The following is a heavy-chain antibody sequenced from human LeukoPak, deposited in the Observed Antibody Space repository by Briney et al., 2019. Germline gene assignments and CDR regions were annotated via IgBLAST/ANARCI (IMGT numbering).Heavy chain of an antibody. Sequence: GGSLRLSCAASGFTFSSYSMNWVRQAPGKGLEWVSSISSSSSYIYYADSVKGRFTISRDNAKNSLYLQMNSLRAEDTAVYYCARDDIWQWLDYYYYYMDVWGKGTTVTVSS. CDR1: GFTFSSYS. D-gene: IGHD6-19*01. J-gene: IGHJ6*03. V-gene: IGHV3-21*01. CDR3: ARDDIWQWLDYYYYYMDV. CDR2: ISSSSSYI.